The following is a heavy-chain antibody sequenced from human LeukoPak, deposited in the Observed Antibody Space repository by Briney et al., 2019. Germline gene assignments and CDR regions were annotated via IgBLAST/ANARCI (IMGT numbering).Heavy chain of an antibody. J-gene: IGHJ5*02. D-gene: IGHD3-22*01. CDR2: INGPGDYT. V-gene: IGHV3-23*01. Sequence: PGGSLRLSCAASGFTFSSYSMNWVRQAPGKGLEWVSAINGPGDYTDYADSVKGRFTMSRDNSKNTVDLLMNSLRAEDTALYYCAKDYRSANNYYDSSGYYYLSSTGFDPWGQGTLVTVSS. CDR1: GFTFSSYS. CDR3: AKDYRSANNYYDSSGYYYLSSTGFDP.